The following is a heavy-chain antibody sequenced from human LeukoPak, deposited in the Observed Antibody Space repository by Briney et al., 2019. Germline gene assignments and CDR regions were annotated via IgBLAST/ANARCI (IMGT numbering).Heavy chain of an antibody. CDR2: IWPGDSDT. CDR1: GYSFTSYW. D-gene: IGHD3-10*01. J-gene: IGHJ4*02. Sequence: GESLKISCNASGYSFTSYWIAWVRQMPGKGLEWMGMIWPGDSDTRYSPSFQGQVTISADKSISTAYLQWSSLKAPDTAMYYCARLGISAWFPGDCWGQGTLVTVSS. CDR3: ARLGISAWFPGDC. V-gene: IGHV5-51*01.